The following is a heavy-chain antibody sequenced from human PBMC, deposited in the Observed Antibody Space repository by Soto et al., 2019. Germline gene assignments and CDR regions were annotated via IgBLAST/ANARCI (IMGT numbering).Heavy chain of an antibody. CDR3: ARDRRYYGSGSYTSELDP. CDR1: GGSISSGGYS. J-gene: IGHJ5*02. Sequence: SETLSLTCAVSGGSISSGGYSWSWIRQPPGKGLEWIGYIYHSGSTYYNPSLKSRVTISVDTSKNQFSLKLSSVTAADTAVYYCARDRRYYGSGSYTSELDPWGQGTLVTVSS. V-gene: IGHV4-30-2*01. D-gene: IGHD3-10*01. CDR2: IYHSGST.